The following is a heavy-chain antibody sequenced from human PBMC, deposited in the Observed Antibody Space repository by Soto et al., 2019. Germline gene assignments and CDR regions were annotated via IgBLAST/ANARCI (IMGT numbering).Heavy chain of an antibody. V-gene: IGHV3-48*01. CDR1: GFTFSSYS. Sequence: EVQLVESGGGLVQPGGSLRLSCAASGFTFSSYSMNWVRQAPGKGLEWVSYISSSSSTIYYADSVKGRFTISRDNAKNSLYLQMNSLRAEDTAVYYCARASSYYDFWSGRMGWFDPWGQGTLVTVSS. CDR2: ISSSSSTI. CDR3: ARASSYYDFWSGRMGWFDP. D-gene: IGHD3-3*01. J-gene: IGHJ5*02.